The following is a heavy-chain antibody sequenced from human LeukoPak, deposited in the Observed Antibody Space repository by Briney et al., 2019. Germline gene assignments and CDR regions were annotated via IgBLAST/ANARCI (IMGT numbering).Heavy chain of an antibody. D-gene: IGHD5-18*01. CDR2: IYYSGST. CDR3: ARSPVSGYSYGWDYYYMDV. CDR1: GGSISSYY. J-gene: IGHJ6*03. Sequence: SETLSLTCTVSGGSISSYYWSWIRQPPGKGLEWIGYIYYSGSTNYNPSLKSRVTISVDTSKNQFSLKLSSVTAADTAVYYCARSPVSGYSYGWDYYYMDVWGKGTTVTVSS. V-gene: IGHV4-59*08.